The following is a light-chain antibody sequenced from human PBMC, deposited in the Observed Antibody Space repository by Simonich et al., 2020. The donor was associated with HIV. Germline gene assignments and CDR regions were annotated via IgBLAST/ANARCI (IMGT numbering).Light chain of an antibody. CDR1: DSISTY. Sequence: IQMTQSPSSLSASVGDRVTITCRASDSISTYLNWYQQKPGKAPTLLIYDASSLESGVPSRFIGSGSLTDCSLTISSLQPEYFATYYCQQYNRYSPRTFGQGTKVEIK. CDR2: DAS. V-gene: IGKV1-13*02. CDR3: QQYNRYSPRT. J-gene: IGKJ1*01.